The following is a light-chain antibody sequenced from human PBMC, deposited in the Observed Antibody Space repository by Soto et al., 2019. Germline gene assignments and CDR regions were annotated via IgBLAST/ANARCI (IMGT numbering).Light chain of an antibody. CDR1: QSMSTY. CDR3: QQSDNTPLT. Sequence: DIQMTQYPSSLSASVGDRVTITCRASQSMSTYLNWYQQKPGKAPKLLIYAASSLQSGVPSRFSGSGSGTDFTLTISSLQPEDFATYYCQQSDNTPLTFGGGTKVDIK. CDR2: AAS. V-gene: IGKV1-39*01. J-gene: IGKJ4*01.